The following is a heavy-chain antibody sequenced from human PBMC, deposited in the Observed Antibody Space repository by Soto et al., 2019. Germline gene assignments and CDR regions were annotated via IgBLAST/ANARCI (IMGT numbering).Heavy chain of an antibody. CDR2: MSGSGDST. Sequence: EVQLLESGGGLVQPGGSLRLSCAASGFTFSIYAMTWVRQAPGKGLEWVSAMSGSGDSTYYADSVKGRFTNSKDNSKNTLYLQMNSLSAEDTAVYYCAKDRSNSNPLYYFDYWGQGTLVTVSS. D-gene: IGHD4-4*01. V-gene: IGHV3-23*01. J-gene: IGHJ4*02. CDR3: AKDRSNSNPLYYFDY. CDR1: GFTFSIYA.